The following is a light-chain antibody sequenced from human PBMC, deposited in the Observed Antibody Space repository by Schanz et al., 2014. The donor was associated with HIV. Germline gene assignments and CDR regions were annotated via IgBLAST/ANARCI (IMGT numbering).Light chain of an antibody. V-gene: IGKV3-20*01. J-gene: IGKJ1*01. Sequence: EIVLTQSPGTLSLSPGERATLSCRASQSVSNNFLAWYQQKPGQAPRLLIYGASTRATGIPDRFSGSGSGTDFTLTISSLQAEDVAVYYCQQYYSSPRTFGQGTKVEIK. CDR3: QQYYSSPRT. CDR1: QSVSNNF. CDR2: GAS.